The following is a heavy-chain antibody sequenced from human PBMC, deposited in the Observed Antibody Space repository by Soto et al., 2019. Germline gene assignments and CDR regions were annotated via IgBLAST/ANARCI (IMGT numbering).Heavy chain of an antibody. V-gene: IGHV1-69*01. CDR2: IIPIFGTA. J-gene: IGHJ4*02. CDR3: ARYLPTNVSPADY. Sequence: QVQLVQSGAEVKKPGSSVKVSCKASGGTFSSYAISWVRQAPGQGLEWMGGIIPIFGTANYAQKFQGRVTMPADESRGRAYVERSSGGAEDAAVYYGARYLPTNVSPADYWGQGTLVTVSS. CDR1: GGTFSSYA.